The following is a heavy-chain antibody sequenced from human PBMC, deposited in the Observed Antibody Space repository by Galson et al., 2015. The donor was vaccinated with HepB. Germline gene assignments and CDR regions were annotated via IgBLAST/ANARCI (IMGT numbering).Heavy chain of an antibody. V-gene: IGHV3-53*01. CDR2: IYSGGST. D-gene: IGHD6-19*01. CDR1: GFTVSSNY. CDR3: ASPGPLSSGWYPGY. J-gene: IGHJ4*02. Sequence: SLRLSCAASGFTVSSNYMSWVRQAPGKGLEWVSVIYSGGSTYYADSVKGRFTISRDNSKNTLYLQMNSLRAEDTAVYYCASPGPLSSGWYPGYWGQGTLVTVSS.